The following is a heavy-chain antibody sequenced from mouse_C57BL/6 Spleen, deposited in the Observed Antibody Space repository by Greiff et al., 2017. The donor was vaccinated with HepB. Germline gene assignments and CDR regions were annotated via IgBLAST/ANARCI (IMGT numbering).Heavy chain of an antibody. V-gene: IGHV1-19*01. Sequence: EVQLQQSGPVLVKPGASVKMSCKASGYTFTDYYMNWVKQSHGKSLEWIGVINPYNGGTSYNQKFKGKATLTVDKSSSTAYMELNSLTSEDSAVYYCARREDEGRFDVWGTGTTVTVSS. J-gene: IGHJ1*03. CDR1: GYTFTDYY. CDR2: INPYNGGT. CDR3: ARREDEGRFDV.